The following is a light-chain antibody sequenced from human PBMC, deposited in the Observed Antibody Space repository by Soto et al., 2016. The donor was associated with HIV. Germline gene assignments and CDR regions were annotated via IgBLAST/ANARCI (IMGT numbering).Light chain of an antibody. CDR2: EVS. CDR3: MQGLHNPAT. J-gene: IGKJ2*01. V-gene: IGKV2D-29*01. Sequence: DIVMTQTPLSLSVTPGQPASISCKSNQSLLHSDGKTYLSWYLQKPGQPPHLLIYEVSNRFSGVPIRFSGSGSGTDFTLKISRVEAEDIGVYYCMQGLHNPATFGQGTKLQIK. CDR1: QSLLHSDGKTY.